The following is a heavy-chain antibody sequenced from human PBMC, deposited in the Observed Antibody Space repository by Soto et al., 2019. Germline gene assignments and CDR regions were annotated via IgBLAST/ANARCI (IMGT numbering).Heavy chain of an antibody. CDR3: TSHLWFGELFDY. CDR1: GFTFSNAW. V-gene: IGHV3-15*07. CDR2: IKSKTDGGTT. Sequence: PGGSLRLSCAASGFTFSNAWMNWVRQAPGKGLEWVGRIKSKTDGGTTDYAAPVKGRFTISRDDSKNMLYLQMNSLKTEDTAVYYCTSHLWFGELFDYWGQGTLVTVSS. J-gene: IGHJ4*02. D-gene: IGHD3-10*01.